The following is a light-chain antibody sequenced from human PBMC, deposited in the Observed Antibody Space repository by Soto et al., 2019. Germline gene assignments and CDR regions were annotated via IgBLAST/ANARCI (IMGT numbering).Light chain of an antibody. CDR2: RAS. J-gene: IGKJ1*01. V-gene: IGKV1-5*03. Sequence: DIQMTQSPSTLSASVGHRVTITCRASQSISSWLAWYQQKPGKAPKLLIYRASSLESGVPSRFSGSGSGTEFTLTISSLQPDDFATYYCQQYNSWTFGQGTKVEIK. CDR3: QQYNSWT. CDR1: QSISSW.